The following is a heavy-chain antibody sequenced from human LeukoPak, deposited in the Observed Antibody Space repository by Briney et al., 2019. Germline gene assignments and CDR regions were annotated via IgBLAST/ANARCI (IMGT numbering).Heavy chain of an antibody. D-gene: IGHD4-17*01. CDR2: ISGSGGST. CDR1: GFTFSDYY. V-gene: IGHV3-23*01. J-gene: IGHJ4*02. Sequence: GGSLRLSCAVSGFTFSDYYMSWIRQAPGKGLEWVSAISGSGGSTYYADSVRGRFTISRDNSKNTLYLQMNSLRAEDTAVYYCAKDGDYGTQNFDYWGQGTLVTVSS. CDR3: AKDGDYGTQNFDY.